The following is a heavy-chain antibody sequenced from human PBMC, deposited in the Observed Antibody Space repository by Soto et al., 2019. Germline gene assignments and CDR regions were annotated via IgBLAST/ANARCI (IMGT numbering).Heavy chain of an antibody. CDR3: ARGLIGTPGY. Sequence: ASVKAACKDAGYTFTSYVINWARQATGQGLEWMGWMNPNSSNTGYAQKFQGRVTMTRNTSISTAYMELSSLRSEDTAVYYCARGLIGTPGYWGQGTLVTVSS. J-gene: IGHJ4*02. CDR2: MNPNSSNT. V-gene: IGHV1-8*01. CDR1: GYTFTSYV. D-gene: IGHD3-22*01.